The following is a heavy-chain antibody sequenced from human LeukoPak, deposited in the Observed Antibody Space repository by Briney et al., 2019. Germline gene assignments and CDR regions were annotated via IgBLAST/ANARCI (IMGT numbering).Heavy chain of an antibody. Sequence: GGTLRLSCAASGFTFSSYDMSWVRQAPGKGLEWVSAISGSGGSTYYADSVKGRFTISRDNSKNTLYLQMNSLRAEDTAVYYCVNPAASRKVAYYFDYWGQGTLVTVSS. CDR2: ISGSGGST. D-gene: IGHD6-13*01. CDR1: GFTFSSYD. CDR3: VNPAASRKVAYYFDY. V-gene: IGHV3-23*01. J-gene: IGHJ4*02.